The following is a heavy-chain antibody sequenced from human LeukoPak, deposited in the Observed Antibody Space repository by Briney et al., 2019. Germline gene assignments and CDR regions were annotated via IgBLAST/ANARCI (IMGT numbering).Heavy chain of an antibody. J-gene: IGHJ4*02. V-gene: IGHV3-48*01. CDR1: GFTFSTYS. Sequence: PGGSLRLSCAASGFTFSTYSMNWVRQAPGKGLEWLSYISSGSSTIFYADSVKGRFTISRDNARNSLYLQMNSLRAEDTAVYYCVRVKGSYFDYWGQGALVTVSS. CDR3: VRVKGSYFDY. D-gene: IGHD2-15*01. CDR2: ISSGSSTI.